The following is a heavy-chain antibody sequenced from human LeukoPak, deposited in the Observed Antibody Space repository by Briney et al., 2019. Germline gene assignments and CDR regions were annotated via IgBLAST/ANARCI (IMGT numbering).Heavy chain of an antibody. CDR3: VREARGYHYTYFDY. D-gene: IGHD5-18*01. CDR1: GFTLGSHD. Sequence: QPGGSLRLSCTASGFTLGSHDMHWVRQIPGQGLEWVAAVSSGFHAFFADSVQGRFTVSRGDARNSLYLQMNSLRAGDTAVYYCVREARGYHYTYFDYWGQGTLVTVSS. CDR2: VSSGFHA. J-gene: IGHJ4*02. V-gene: IGHV3-13*01.